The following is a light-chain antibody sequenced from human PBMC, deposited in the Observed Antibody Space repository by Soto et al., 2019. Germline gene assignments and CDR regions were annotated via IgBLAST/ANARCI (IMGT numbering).Light chain of an antibody. CDR3: QSYDSSLSGV. Sequence: QSVLTQPPSVPGAPGQRVTISCTGSSSNIGAGYDVHWYQQLPGTAPKLLIYGNSNQPSGVPDRFSGSKSGTSASLAITGLQAEDEADYYCQSYDSSLSGVFGTGTKLTVL. V-gene: IGLV1-40*01. CDR1: SSNIGAGYD. CDR2: GNS. J-gene: IGLJ1*01.